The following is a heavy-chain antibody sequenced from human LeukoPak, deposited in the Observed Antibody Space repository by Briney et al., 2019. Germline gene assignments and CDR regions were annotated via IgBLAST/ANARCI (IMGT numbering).Heavy chain of an antibody. D-gene: IGHD2-2*01. J-gene: IGHJ4*02. CDR1: GFTFSSYG. CDR2: ISGSGGGT. Sequence: GGSLRLSCAASGFTFSSYGMSWVRQAPGKGLEWVSAISGSGGGTYYPESVKGRFTISRDNSRNTLSLQMNSLRAEDTAVYYCAKDLGSRYRSGTSCYDPLDYWSQGTLVTVSS. CDR3: AKDLGSRYRSGTSCYDPLDY. V-gene: IGHV3-23*01.